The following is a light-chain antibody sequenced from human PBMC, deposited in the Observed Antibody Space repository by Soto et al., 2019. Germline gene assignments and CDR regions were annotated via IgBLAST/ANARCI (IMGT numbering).Light chain of an antibody. CDR2: DAT. CDR1: NGDVGGYQL. V-gene: IGLV2-23*01. J-gene: IGLJ3*02. Sequence: QSVLTQPASVSGSPGQSITISCTGTNGDVGGYQLVSWYQQHPDQAPKVMIYDATKRPSGVSSRFSGSKSGNTASLTISGLQAEDEAHYYCSSYAGGSTMMFGGGTQLTVL. CDR3: SSYAGGSTMM.